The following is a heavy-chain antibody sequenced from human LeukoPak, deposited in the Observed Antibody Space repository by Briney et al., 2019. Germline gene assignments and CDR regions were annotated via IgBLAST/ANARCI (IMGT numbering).Heavy chain of an antibody. V-gene: IGHV1-69*05. CDR3: ASPYSSGYDAFDI. D-gene: IGHD6-19*01. CDR2: IIPIFGTA. J-gene: IGHJ3*02. Sequence: SVKVSCKASGGTFISYAISWVRQAPGQGLEWMGGIIPIFGTANYAQKFQGRVTITTDESTSTAYMELSSLRSEDTAVYYCASPYSSGYDAFDIWGQGTMVTVSS. CDR1: GGTFISYA.